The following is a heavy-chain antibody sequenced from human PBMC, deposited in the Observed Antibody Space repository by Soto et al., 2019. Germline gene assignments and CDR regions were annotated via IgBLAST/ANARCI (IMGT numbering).Heavy chain of an antibody. Sequence: QVQLVQSGAEVRKPGSSVKVSCKASGGTFSNSAITWVRQAPGQGLEWVGGIIPIFGSTNYAQKFQGRVTITADESTSTAYMELSSLTSEDTAVYYCARDGDLRSDFWSGPLGGGWFDPWGQRNLVTVSS. CDR3: ARDGDLRSDFWSGPLGGGWFDP. CDR2: IIPIFGST. D-gene: IGHD3-3*01. J-gene: IGHJ5*02. V-gene: IGHV1-69*12. CDR1: GGTFSNSA.